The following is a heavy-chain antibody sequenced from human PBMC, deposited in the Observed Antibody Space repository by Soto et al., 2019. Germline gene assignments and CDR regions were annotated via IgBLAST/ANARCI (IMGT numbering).Heavy chain of an antibody. J-gene: IGHJ6*03. Sequence: GGSLRLSCAASGFTFSSYDMHWVRQATGKGLEWVSAIGTAGDTYYPGSVKGRFTISRENAKNSLYLQMNSLRAGDTAVYYCARERPSGRYMDVWGKGTTVTVSS. V-gene: IGHV3-13*01. D-gene: IGHD1-1*01. CDR1: GFTFSSYD. CDR2: IGTAGDT. CDR3: ARERPSGRYMDV.